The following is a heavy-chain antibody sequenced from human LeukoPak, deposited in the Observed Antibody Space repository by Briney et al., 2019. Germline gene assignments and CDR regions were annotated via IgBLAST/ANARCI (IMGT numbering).Heavy chain of an antibody. CDR3: ARDSISSGSMDL. CDR2: IYSSGGT. D-gene: IGHD3-22*01. Sequence: SGGSLRLSCAASGFAVSSNYMSWVRQAPGKGLEWGSVIYSSGGTYYADSVRGRFTISRDNSKNTLYLQMNSLRIEDMALYYCARDSISSGSMDLWGQGALVTVS. J-gene: IGHJ4*02. V-gene: IGHV3-53*01. CDR1: GFAVSSNY.